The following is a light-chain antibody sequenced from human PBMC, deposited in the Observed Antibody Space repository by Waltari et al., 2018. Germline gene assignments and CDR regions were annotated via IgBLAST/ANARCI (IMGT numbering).Light chain of an antibody. J-gene: IGKJ1*01. CDR1: QSISNW. CDR3: QQYHTYRT. V-gene: IGKV1-5*03. CDR2: KAS. Sequence: DIQMTQSPSTLSASVGDRVTITCRASQSISNWLAWYQQKPGKAPKFLIYKASILESGVPSRFSGSGSGTEFTLTISSLQPNDFATYYCQQYHTYRTFGQGTKVDLK.